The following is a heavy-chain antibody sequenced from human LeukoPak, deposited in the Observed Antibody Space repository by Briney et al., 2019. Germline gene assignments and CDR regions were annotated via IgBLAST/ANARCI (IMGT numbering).Heavy chain of an antibody. V-gene: IGHV3-9*01. D-gene: IGHD6-6*01. Sequence: GVSLRLSCAASGFTFDAYAMHWVRQAPGKGLEWVSGISWNGGGMGYAVSVKGRFTISRDNAKNSLYLQMNSLRDEDTALYYCAKDITGGRSSPYFDSWGQGTLVIVSS. CDR1: GFTFDAYA. CDR2: ISWNGGGM. J-gene: IGHJ4*02. CDR3: AKDITGGRSSPYFDS.